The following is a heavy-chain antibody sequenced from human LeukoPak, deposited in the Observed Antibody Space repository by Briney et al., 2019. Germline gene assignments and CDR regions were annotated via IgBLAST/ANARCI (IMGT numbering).Heavy chain of an antibody. Sequence: GGSLRLSCEVSGFTFNSFVMSWVRRAPGKGLEWVSSFNGRGGYTFYADSVKGRFTLSSDNSKNTLHLQMISLRAEDTAVYYCAKGDQPLLYGGAFDSWGQGTLVTVSS. CDR3: AKGDQPLLYGGAFDS. CDR1: GFTFNSFV. CDR2: FNGRGGYT. J-gene: IGHJ4*02. V-gene: IGHV3-23*01. D-gene: IGHD2-2*02.